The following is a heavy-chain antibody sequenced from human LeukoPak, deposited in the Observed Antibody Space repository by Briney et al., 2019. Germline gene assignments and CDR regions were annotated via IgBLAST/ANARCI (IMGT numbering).Heavy chain of an antibody. V-gene: IGHV4-59*08. D-gene: IGHD4-17*01. CDR2: ISYSGST. CDR1: GGSISSHY. J-gene: IGHJ6*02. CDR3: ARHVYGDQYYYGMDV. Sequence: SETLSLTCTVSGGSISSHYWSWIRQPPGKGLEWIGYISYSGSTNYNPSLKSRVTISVDTSKNQFSLKLSSVTAADTAVYYCARHVYGDQYYYGMDVWGQGTTVTVSS.